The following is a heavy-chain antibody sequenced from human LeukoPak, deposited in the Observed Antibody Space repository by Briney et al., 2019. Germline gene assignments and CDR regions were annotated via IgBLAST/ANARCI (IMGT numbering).Heavy chain of an antibody. CDR3: ARRLVTAGITDFFDS. J-gene: IGHJ4*02. CDR1: GFTFSTYA. CDR2: ISPAGDST. Sequence: GSLRLSCAASGFTFSTYAMGWVRQAPGAGLEWVSAISPAGDSTTDADSVKGRFTISRDNSKSTLYLQMNGLTAEDTALYYCARRLVTAGITDFFDSWGQGTLVSVSS. D-gene: IGHD2-2*01. V-gene: IGHV3-23*01.